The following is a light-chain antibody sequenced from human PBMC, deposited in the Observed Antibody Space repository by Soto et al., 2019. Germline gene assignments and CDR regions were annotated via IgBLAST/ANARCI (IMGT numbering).Light chain of an antibody. CDR3: HQYESWT. V-gene: IGKV3-20*01. Sequence: EIVLTQSPDTLSLSPGERATLSCRASQIFAGPYLAWYQQKPGQTPRLLINGASSRATGIPDRFSGSGSGTDFTLTISGLEPEDFAVYYCHQYESWTFGQGTKVEIK. CDR2: GAS. J-gene: IGKJ1*01. CDR1: QIFAGPY.